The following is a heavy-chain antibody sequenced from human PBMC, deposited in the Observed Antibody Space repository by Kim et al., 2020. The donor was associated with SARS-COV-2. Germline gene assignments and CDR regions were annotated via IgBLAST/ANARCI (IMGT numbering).Heavy chain of an antibody. CDR3: ARDLGQVRFDP. CDR2: T. J-gene: IGHJ5*02. Sequence: TNYHPSLRSRVIISVDKSKNQFSLKLHSVTAADTAMYYCARDLGQVRFDPWGQGTLVTVSS. D-gene: IGHD2-2*01. V-gene: IGHV4-4*02.